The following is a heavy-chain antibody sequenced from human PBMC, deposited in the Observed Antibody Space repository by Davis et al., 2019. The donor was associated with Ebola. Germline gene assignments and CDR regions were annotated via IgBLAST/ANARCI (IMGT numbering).Heavy chain of an antibody. CDR1: EYTLAELS. CDR3: ARGRPWLWVATPLRFDY. D-gene: IGHD5-12*01. V-gene: IGHV1-24*01. J-gene: IGHJ4*02. Sequence: AASVKVSCKVSEYTLAELSIHWVRQAPGKGLEWMGCFDPEDGEAIYAQKFQGRVTMTEDTSTDTAHMELSSLRSDDTAVYYCARGRPWLWVATPLRFDYWGQGTLVTVSS. CDR2: FDPEDGEA.